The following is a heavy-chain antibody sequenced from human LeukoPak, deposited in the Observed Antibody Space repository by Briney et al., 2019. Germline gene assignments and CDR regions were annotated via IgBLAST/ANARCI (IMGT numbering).Heavy chain of an antibody. J-gene: IGHJ3*02. D-gene: IGHD3-10*02. CDR2: IYYSGST. Sequence: SETLSLTCTVSGGSISSYYWSWIRQPPGKELEWIGYIYYSGSTNYNPSLKSRVTISVDTSKNQFSLKLSSVTAADTAVYYCARLGVRGAFDIWGQGTMVTVSS. V-gene: IGHV4-59*08. CDR3: ARLGVRGAFDI. CDR1: GGSISSYY.